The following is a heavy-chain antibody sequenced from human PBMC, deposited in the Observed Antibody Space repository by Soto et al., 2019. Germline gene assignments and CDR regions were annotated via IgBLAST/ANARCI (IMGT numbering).Heavy chain of an antibody. J-gene: IGHJ6*02. CDR1: GGSISSGGYY. D-gene: IGHD6-6*01. CDR3: ARDRASSSSSLYYYYGMDV. CDR2: IYYSGST. V-gene: IGHV4-31*03. Sequence: SETLSLTCTVSGGSISSGGYYWSWIRQHPGKGLEWIGYIYYSGSTYYNPSLKSRVTISVDTSKKQFSLKLSSVTAADTAVYYCARDRASSSSSLYYYYGMDVWGQGTTVTVSS.